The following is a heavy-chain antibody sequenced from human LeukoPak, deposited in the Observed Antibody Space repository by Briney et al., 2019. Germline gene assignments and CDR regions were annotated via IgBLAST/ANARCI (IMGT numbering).Heavy chain of an antibody. CDR3: ARDHLVGATLVPTLYYFDY. D-gene: IGHD1-26*01. CDR1: GGTFSSYA. CDR2: IIPILGIA. V-gene: IGHV1-69*04. J-gene: IGHJ4*02. Sequence: ASVKVSCKASGGTFSSYAISWVRQASGQGLEWMGRIIPILGIANYAQKFQGRVTITADKSTSTAYMELSSLRSEDTAVYYCARDHLVGATLVPTLYYFDYWGQGTLVTVSS.